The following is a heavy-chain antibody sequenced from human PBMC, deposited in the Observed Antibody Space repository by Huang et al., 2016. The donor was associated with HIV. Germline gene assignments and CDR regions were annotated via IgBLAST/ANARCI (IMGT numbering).Heavy chain of an antibody. Sequence: QMQLQQRGAGLLKPSETLSLTCGVSGGSFTGNYLTWIRQAPGKGLEWIGEVNDRGATNHNPSLNGRVTISLDKSNRELSLNLRSVTAADTAVYYCARQWTILEWLLGLDVWGQGTTVIVSS. CDR1: GGSFTGNY. CDR2: VNDRGAT. J-gene: IGHJ6*02. V-gene: IGHV4-34*02. CDR3: ARQWTILEWLLGLDV. D-gene: IGHD3-3*01.